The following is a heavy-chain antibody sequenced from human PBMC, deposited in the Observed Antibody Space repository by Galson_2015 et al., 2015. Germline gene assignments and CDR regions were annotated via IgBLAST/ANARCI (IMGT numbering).Heavy chain of an antibody. Sequence: SVKVSCKASGYTFTSYYMHWVRQAPGQGLEWMGIINPSGGSTSYAQKFQGRVAMTRNTSISTAYMELSSLRSEDTAVYYCARDSGYSSAWYVNWFDPWGQGTLVTVSS. CDR1: GYTFTSYY. J-gene: IGHJ5*02. V-gene: IGHV1-46*01. D-gene: IGHD6-19*01. CDR3: ARDSGYSSAWYVNWFDP. CDR2: INPSGGST.